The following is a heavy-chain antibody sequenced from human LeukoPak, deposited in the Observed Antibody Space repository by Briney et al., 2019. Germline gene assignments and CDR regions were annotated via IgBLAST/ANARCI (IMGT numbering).Heavy chain of an antibody. D-gene: IGHD3-10*01. Sequence: SETLSLTCTVSGGSISSYYWSWFRRHAGKGLEWIGRIYTSGSTNYNPSLKSRVTMSVDTSKTQFSLKLSSVTAADTAVYYCASSYYGSGAHVDYWGQGTLVTVSS. CDR1: GGSISSYY. CDR2: IYTSGST. CDR3: ASSYYGSGAHVDY. V-gene: IGHV4-4*07. J-gene: IGHJ4*02.